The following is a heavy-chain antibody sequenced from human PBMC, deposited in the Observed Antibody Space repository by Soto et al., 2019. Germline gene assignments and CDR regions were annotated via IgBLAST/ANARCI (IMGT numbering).Heavy chain of an antibody. CDR3: ATDLGSRSTVWFDS. J-gene: IGHJ5*01. Sequence: EVQLVESGGDLVKPGGSLRISCTASGFTFTNAWMTWVRQVPGKGLEWVGRIKSNAAGGTTDYPAPVKGRFTISRDESRNTVYLQMNRLKTDDTAVYYCATDLGSRSTVWFDSWGQGTLVTVSS. D-gene: IGHD6-13*01. CDR2: IKSNAAGGTT. CDR1: GFTFTNAW. V-gene: IGHV3-15*01.